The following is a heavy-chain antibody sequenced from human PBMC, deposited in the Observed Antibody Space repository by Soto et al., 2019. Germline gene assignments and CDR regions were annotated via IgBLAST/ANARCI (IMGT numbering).Heavy chain of an antibody. CDR1: GFTFSDYY. D-gene: IGHD2-15*01. Sequence: VGSLRLSCAASGFTFSDYYMSWIRQAPGKGLEWVSYISSTSSYTNYADSVKGRFTISRDNAKNSLYLQMNSLRAGDTAVYYCAREGKVAYYYYYGMDVWGQGTTVTVS. CDR3: AREGKVAYYYYYGMDV. CDR2: ISSTSSYT. V-gene: IGHV3-11*06. J-gene: IGHJ6*02.